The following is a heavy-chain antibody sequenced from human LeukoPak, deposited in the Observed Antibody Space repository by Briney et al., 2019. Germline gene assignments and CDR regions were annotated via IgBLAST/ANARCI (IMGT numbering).Heavy chain of an antibody. CDR1: GFSFSSYG. V-gene: IGHV3-33*06. J-gene: IGHJ4*02. Sequence: GGSLRLSCAASGFSFSSYGMRWVRQAPGKGLEWVGDIWYDGSHTYYADSVEGRFTISRDNSKNTLYLQMNTLRAEDTAVYYCAKRNGNWNTDYWGQGTLVTVSS. CDR2: IWYDGSHT. CDR3: AKRNGNWNTDY. D-gene: IGHD1-1*01.